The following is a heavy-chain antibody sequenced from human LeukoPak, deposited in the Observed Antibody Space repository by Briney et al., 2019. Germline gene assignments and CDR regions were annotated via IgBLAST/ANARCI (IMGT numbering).Heavy chain of an antibody. Sequence: PSETLSLTCTVSGGSISSSSYYWGWIRQPPGKGLEWIGSIYYSGSTYYNPSLKSRVTISVDTSKNQFSLKLSSVTAADTAVCYCAKSTPTSGAYYYYYYYMDVWGKGTTVTVSS. D-gene: IGHD5-12*01. J-gene: IGHJ6*03. CDR3: AKSTPTSGAYYYYYYYMDV. CDR2: IYYSGST. CDR1: GGSISSSSYY. V-gene: IGHV4-39*07.